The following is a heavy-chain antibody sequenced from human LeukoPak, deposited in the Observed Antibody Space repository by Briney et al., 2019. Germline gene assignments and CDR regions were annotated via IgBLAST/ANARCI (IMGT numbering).Heavy chain of an antibody. CDR1: GDSVSSKSAS. J-gene: IGHJ4*02. V-gene: IGHV6-1*01. CDR2: TYSRSKWFN. D-gene: IGHD1-26*01. CDR3: ARGTGSLDY. Sequence: SQTLSLTCVISGDSVSSKSASWNWIRHSPPRGLEWLGRTYSRSKWFNDYAVSVKSRITINPDTSKNQFSLHLMSVTPDDTAVYYCARGTGSLDYWGQGTLVTVSS.